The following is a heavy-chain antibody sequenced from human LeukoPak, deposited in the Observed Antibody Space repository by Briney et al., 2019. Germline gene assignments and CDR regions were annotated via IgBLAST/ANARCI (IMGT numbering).Heavy chain of an antibody. CDR2: ISGSGGNT. V-gene: IGHV3-23*01. CDR1: GFTFGNFG. Sequence: GGSLRLSCEASGSGFTFGNFGMSWVRQAPGKGLEWVSSISGSGGNTYYADSVKGRFTISRDNSKNTLFLHMNSLRAEDTAVYYCAKALGGYHFDYWGQGTLVTVSS. J-gene: IGHJ4*02. D-gene: IGHD3-16*01. CDR3: AKALGGYHFDY.